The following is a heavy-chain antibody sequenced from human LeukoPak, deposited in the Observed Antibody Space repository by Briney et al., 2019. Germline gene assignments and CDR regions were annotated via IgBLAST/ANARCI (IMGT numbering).Heavy chain of an antibody. Sequence: PGRSLRLSCAASGFTFSSYGMHWVRQAPGKGLEWVAVISYDGSNKYYADSVQGRFTISRDNSKNTLYLQMNSLRAEDTAVYYCAKRAEAVAGYYGMDVWGQGTTVTVSS. CDR3: AKRAEAVAGYYGMDV. V-gene: IGHV3-30*18. J-gene: IGHJ6*02. CDR2: ISYDGSNK. CDR1: GFTFSSYG. D-gene: IGHD6-19*01.